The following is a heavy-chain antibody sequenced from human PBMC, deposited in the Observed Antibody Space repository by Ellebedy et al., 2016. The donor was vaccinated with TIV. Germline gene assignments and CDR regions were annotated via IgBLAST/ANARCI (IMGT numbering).Heavy chain of an antibody. V-gene: IGHV1-24*01. CDR1: GYTLTELS. CDR2: FDPEDGET. Sequence: ASVKVSCKVSGYTLTELSMHWVRQAPGKGLEWMGGFDPEDGETIYAQKFQGRVTMTRDTSISTAYMELSRLRSDDTAVYYCARDSGLERPLVGMDVWGQGTTVTVSS. D-gene: IGHD1-1*01. CDR3: ARDSGLERPLVGMDV. J-gene: IGHJ6*02.